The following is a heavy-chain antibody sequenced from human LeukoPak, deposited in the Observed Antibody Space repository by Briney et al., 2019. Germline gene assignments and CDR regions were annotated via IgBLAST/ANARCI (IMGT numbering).Heavy chain of an antibody. CDR3: ARVKGNNGDHVDFDY. Sequence: PGGPLRVSCAASGFTFSSYWMHWVRQGPGKGLVWVSRINSDGTSTTYADSVKGRFTISRDNAKNTVYLQMNSLRAEDTAVYYCARVKGNNGDHVDFDYWGQGTLVTVSS. D-gene: IGHD4-17*01. V-gene: IGHV3-74*01. J-gene: IGHJ4*02. CDR2: INSDGTST. CDR1: GFTFSSYW.